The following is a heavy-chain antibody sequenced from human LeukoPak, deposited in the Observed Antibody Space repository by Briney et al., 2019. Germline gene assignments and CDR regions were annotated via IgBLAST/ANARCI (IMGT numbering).Heavy chain of an antibody. CDR1: GGTFSSSA. V-gene: IGHV1-18*01. Sequence: ASVKVSCKASGGTFSSSAITWVRQAPGQGLEWMGWISGYNDNTNYAQKFQGRLTVTTDTSTSTTYMELRSLRSDDTAVYYCARDGTSTDDYWGQGTLVTVSS. CDR3: ARDGTSTDDY. CDR2: ISGYNDNT. J-gene: IGHJ4*02. D-gene: IGHD2-2*01.